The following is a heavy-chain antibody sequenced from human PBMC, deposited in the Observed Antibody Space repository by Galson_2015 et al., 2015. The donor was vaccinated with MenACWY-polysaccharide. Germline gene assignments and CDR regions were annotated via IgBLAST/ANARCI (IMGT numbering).Heavy chain of an antibody. J-gene: IGHJ4*02. CDR1: DYSIRSGYF. Sequence: ATLSLTCTVSDYSIRSGYFWGWIRQPPGKGLEWIASIFHSGTTYYNPSLKSRVTISVDTSKNQFSLKLSSVTAADTAVYYCARVEKYSGSFYILYWGQGTLVTVSS. CDR2: IFHSGTT. D-gene: IGHD1-26*01. V-gene: IGHV4-38-2*02. CDR3: ARVEKYSGSFYILY.